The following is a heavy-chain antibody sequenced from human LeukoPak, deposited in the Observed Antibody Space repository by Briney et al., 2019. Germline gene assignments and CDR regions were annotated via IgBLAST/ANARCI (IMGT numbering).Heavy chain of an antibody. Sequence: ASVKVSCKASGYTFTSYGISWVRQAPGQGLEWMGWISAYNGNTNYAQKLQGRVTMTTDTPTSTAYMELRSLRSDDTAVYYCARGGVSNSWYRTPDYWGQGTLVTVSS. CDR1: GYTFTSYG. CDR2: ISAYNGNT. V-gene: IGHV1-18*01. CDR3: ARGGVSNSWYRTPDY. J-gene: IGHJ4*02. D-gene: IGHD6-13*01.